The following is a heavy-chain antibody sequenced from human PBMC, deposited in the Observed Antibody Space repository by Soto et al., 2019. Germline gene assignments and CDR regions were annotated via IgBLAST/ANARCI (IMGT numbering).Heavy chain of an antibody. D-gene: IGHD6-13*01. CDR3: AGSPVGAAGIAWCSDL. V-gene: IGHV4-59*08. J-gene: IGHJ2*01. CDR2: IYYSGST. Sequence: QVQLQESGPGLVKPSETLSLTCTVSGGSISSYYWSWIRQPPGKGLEWIGYIYYSGSTNYNPSLTRRATLSGARSRTRFTLRLTSVTAAAPAVYYRAGSPVGAAGIAWCSDLWGRGTLVTVSS. CDR1: GGSISSYY.